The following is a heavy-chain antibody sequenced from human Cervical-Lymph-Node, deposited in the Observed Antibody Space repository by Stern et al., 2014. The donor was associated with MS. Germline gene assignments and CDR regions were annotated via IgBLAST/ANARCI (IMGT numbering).Heavy chain of an antibody. Sequence: QVTLKESGPTLVKPTQTLTLTCTFSGLSLSTSEVTVGWIRQPPGKALEWLALLYWNDDKYYSPSLRSRLTITKDTSENQVVLTMTNMDPVDTGTSYCAHDVKRSRYGMDVWAKGPRSPSH. J-gene: IGHJ6*02. CDR2: LYWNDDK. CDR1: GLSLSTSEVT. D-gene: IGHD3-16*01. V-gene: IGHV2-5*01. CDR3: AHDVKRSRYGMDV.